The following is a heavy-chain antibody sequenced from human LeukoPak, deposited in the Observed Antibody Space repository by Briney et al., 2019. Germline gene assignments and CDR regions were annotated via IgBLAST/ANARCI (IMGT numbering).Heavy chain of an antibody. J-gene: IGHJ6*02. D-gene: IGHD7-27*01. CDR1: GGPISSYY. CDR2: IYYSGST. V-gene: IGHV4-59*12. CDR3: ARGPRKLGYYYYGMDV. Sequence: SETLSPTCTVSGGPISSYYWSWIRQPPGKGLEWIGYIYYSGSTNYNPSLKSRVTISVDTSKNQFSLKLSSVTAADTAVYYCARGPRKLGYYYYGMDVWGQGTTVTVSS.